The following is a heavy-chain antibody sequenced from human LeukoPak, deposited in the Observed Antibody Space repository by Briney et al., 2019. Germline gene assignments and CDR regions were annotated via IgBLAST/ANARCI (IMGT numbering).Heavy chain of an antibody. D-gene: IGHD4-17*01. CDR2: ISYDDTNK. CDR3: ARVRYGDDYYYYYYMDV. CDR1: GFTFSNYA. V-gene: IGHV3-30*04. J-gene: IGHJ6*03. Sequence: GGSLRLSCAASGFTFSNYALHWVRQAPGKGLEWVAVISYDDTNKYYADSVKGRFTISRDNSKNTLYLQMNSLRAEDTAVYYCARVRYGDDYYYYYYMDVWGKGTTVTVSS.